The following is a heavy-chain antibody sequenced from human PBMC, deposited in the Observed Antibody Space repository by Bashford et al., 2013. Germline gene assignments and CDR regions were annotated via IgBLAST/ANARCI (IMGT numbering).Heavy chain of an antibody. CDR2: IDPSDSQT. V-gene: IGHV5-10-1*01. CDR1: GYSFTTFR. CDR3: VRLRDFDL. J-gene: IGHJ2*01. Sequence: GESLKISCNASGYSFTTFRITWVRQMPGKGLEWMGRIDPSDSQTNYSPSFQGHVTISVDKSINTAYLQWSSLKESDTAVYYCVRLRDFDLWGRGTLVTVSS.